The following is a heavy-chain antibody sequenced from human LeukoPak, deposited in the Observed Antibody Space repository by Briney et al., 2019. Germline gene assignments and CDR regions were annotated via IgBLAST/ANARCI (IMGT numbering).Heavy chain of an antibody. V-gene: IGHV3-30-3*01. CDR2: ISYDGSNK. D-gene: IGHD2-2*01. Sequence: GRSLRLSCAASGFTFSSYAMHWVRQAPGKGLEWVAVISYDGSNKYYADSVEGRFTISRDNSKNTLYLQMNSLRAEDTAVYYCARGNVPPSRKSDIVVVPAAGYYMDVWGKGTTVTVSS. CDR1: GFTFSSYA. CDR3: ARGNVPPSRKSDIVVVPAAGYYMDV. J-gene: IGHJ6*03.